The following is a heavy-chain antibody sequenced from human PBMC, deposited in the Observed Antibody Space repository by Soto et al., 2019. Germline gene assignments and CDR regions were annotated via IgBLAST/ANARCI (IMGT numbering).Heavy chain of an antibody. V-gene: IGHV3-21*01. CDR3: ARDGGVLRGDY. Sequence: EVQLVESGGGLVKPGGSLRLSCAASGFTFSSYSMNWVRQAPGKGLEWVSSISSSSSYIYYADSVKGRFTISRDNAKNSLYLKMNSLRAEDTAVYYCARDGGVLRGDYWGQGTLVTVSS. J-gene: IGHJ4*02. CDR2: ISSSSSYI. CDR1: GFTFSSYS. D-gene: IGHD3-3*01.